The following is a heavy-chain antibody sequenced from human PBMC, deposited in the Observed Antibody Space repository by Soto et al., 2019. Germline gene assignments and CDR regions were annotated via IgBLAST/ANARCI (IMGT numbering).Heavy chain of an antibody. V-gene: IGHV3-33*01. Sequence: QVQLVESGGGVVQPGRSLRLSCAASGFTFSSYGMHWVRQAPGKGLEWVAVIWYDGINKYYADSVKGRFTISRDNSKNALYLQMNSLRAEDMAVYYCARDTRGSGLWGQGTLVTVSS. D-gene: IGHD3-10*01. CDR3: ARDTRGSGL. CDR2: IWYDGINK. J-gene: IGHJ4*02. CDR1: GFTFSSYG.